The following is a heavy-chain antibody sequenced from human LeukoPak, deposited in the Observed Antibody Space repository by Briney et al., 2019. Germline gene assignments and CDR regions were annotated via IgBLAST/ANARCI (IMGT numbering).Heavy chain of an antibody. Sequence: PGGSLRLSCVASGFTFSDHGLHWVRQAPGKGLEWMAVVWPDGNKKLYADSVKGRFTISKDNPTNTVYLQMSSLRVEDTAIYYCAVVLVPAAVWHFDFWGSGTRVTVSS. J-gene: IGHJ2*01. CDR1: GFTFSDHG. D-gene: IGHD2-2*01. CDR2: VWPDGNKK. CDR3: AVVLVPAAVWHFDF. V-gene: IGHV3-33*01.